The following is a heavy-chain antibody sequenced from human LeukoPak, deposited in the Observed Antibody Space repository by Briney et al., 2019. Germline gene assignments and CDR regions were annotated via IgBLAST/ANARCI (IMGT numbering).Heavy chain of an antibody. CDR3: TRDCGTSGCDY. CDR1: GFTFSSYW. Sequence: AGGSLRLSCAASGFTFSSYWMHWVRQAPGKGLVWVSRINTDGTSTTNADSVKGRFNISRENAKNTVYLQMNSLRVEDTAVYYCTRDCGTSGCDYWGQGTLVTVSS. J-gene: IGHJ4*02. V-gene: IGHV3-74*01. D-gene: IGHD5-12*01. CDR2: INTDGTST.